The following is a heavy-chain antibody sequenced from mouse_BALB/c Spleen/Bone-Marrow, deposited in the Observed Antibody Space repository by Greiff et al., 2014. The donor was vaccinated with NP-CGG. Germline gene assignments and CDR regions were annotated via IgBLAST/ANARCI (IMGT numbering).Heavy chain of an antibody. Sequence: QVQLQQSGPELAKPGASVKMSCKASGYSFTSYWMYWIKQRPGQGLEWVGYINPTNGYNEYDQKFKDKATLTADKSSNTAYMQLSSLTSEDSAVYYCARSPSLWSAMDYWGQGTSVPVSS. CDR1: GYSFTSYW. CDR2: INPTNGYN. CDR3: ARSPSLWSAMDY. D-gene: IGHD1-1*02. V-gene: IGHV1-7*01. J-gene: IGHJ4*01.